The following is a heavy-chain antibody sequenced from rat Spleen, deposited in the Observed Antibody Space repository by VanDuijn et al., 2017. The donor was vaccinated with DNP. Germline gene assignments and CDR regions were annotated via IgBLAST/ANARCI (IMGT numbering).Heavy chain of an antibody. J-gene: IGHJ2*01. CDR3: ARPDY. CDR2: ISYDGSRT. V-gene: IGHV5-29*01. Sequence: EVQLVESGGGLVQPGRSLKLSCAASGFTFSNYGMAWVRQAPTKGLEWVATISYDGSRTYYRDSVRGRFTISRDNAENTLYLQMDSLRSEDTATYYCARPDYWGQGVMVTVSS. CDR1: GFTFSNYG.